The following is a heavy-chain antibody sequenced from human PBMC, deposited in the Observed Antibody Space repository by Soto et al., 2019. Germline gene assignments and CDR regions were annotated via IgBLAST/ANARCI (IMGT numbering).Heavy chain of an antibody. CDR2: VYYSGGA. CDR1: GVYIHNSPSF. V-gene: IGHV4-39*01. CDR3: GRVVEGATRHTDFDS. Sequence: SETLSVTCAVSGVYIHNSPSFWGWIRQSPGKGLEFIANVYYSGGAHYTPSFKSRVTISVDPATNQVSLRMSSLTAPDTAVYFCGRVVEGATRHTDFDSWGQGTLVTVYS. D-gene: IGHD2-21*01. J-gene: IGHJ5*01.